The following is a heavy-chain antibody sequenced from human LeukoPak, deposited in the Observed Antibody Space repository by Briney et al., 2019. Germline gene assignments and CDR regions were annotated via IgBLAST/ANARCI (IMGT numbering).Heavy chain of an antibody. CDR3: ARDSVEVGGLYYMDV. V-gene: IGHV4-4*07. D-gene: IGHD1-26*01. Sequence: SETLSLTCTVSGGSISSYYWNWIRQPAGKGLQWIGRIYTSGSTNYNPSPKSRVTMSVDTSKNQFSLKLSSVTAADTAVYYCARDSVEVGGLYYMDVWGKGTTVTVSS. CDR2: IYTSGST. J-gene: IGHJ6*03. CDR1: GGSISSYY.